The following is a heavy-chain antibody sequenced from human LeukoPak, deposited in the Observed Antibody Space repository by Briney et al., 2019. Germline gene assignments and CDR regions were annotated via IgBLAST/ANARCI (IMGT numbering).Heavy chain of an antibody. J-gene: IGHJ6*02. CDR3: ARGTRVAPSRRDYYYYAMDV. CDR1: GYTFTNYY. CDR2: INPSGGGT. V-gene: IGHV1-46*01. D-gene: IGHD5-12*01. Sequence: ASVKVSCKASGYTFTNYYMHWVRQAPGQGLEWMGIINPSGGGTSYAQKFQGRVTMTRDTSTSTVYMELSSLRSEDTAVCYCARGTRVAPSRRDYYYYAMDVWGQGTTVTVSS.